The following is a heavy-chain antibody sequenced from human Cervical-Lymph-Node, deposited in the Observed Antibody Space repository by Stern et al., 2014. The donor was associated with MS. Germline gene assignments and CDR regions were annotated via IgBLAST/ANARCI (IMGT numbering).Heavy chain of an antibody. Sequence: EVQLVESGPEVKRPAESLKISCQASGYTFTSYWIGWVRQMPGKGLEWIAIIFPGGSDIRYSPSFQGQVTISADKSSSTAYLQWNNLKASDTAIYYCARQRYFDYWGQGTLVTVSS. J-gene: IGHJ4*02. V-gene: IGHV5-51*01. CDR2: IFPGGSDI. CDR1: GYTFTSYW. CDR3: ARQRYFDY.